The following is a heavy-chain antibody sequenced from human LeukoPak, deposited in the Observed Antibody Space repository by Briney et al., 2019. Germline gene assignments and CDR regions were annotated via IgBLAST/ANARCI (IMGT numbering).Heavy chain of an antibody. Sequence: GGSLRLSCAASGFTFSSYAMSWVRQAPGKGLEWVSAISGSGGSTYYADSVKGRFTISRDNSKNTLYLQMNSLRAEDTAVYYCAKDDDRSGPPKYYFDYWGQGTLVTVSS. CDR1: GFTFSSYA. CDR2: ISGSGGST. CDR3: AKDDDRSGPPKYYFDY. V-gene: IGHV3-23*01. J-gene: IGHJ4*02. D-gene: IGHD3-3*01.